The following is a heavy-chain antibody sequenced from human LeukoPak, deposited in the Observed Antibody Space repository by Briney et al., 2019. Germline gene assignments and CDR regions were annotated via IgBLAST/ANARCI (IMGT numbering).Heavy chain of an antibody. J-gene: IGHJ4*02. V-gene: IGHV1-2*02. D-gene: IGHD5-24*01. CDR3: AREGVIADGYNFFDY. CDR1: RYTFIGYY. Sequence: ASVKVTCKASRYTFIGYYMHWVRQAPGQGLEWMGWINPHSGGTNSEQNFQGRVTMSRDTSISTVYMELSRLRSDDTALYYCAREGVIADGYNFFDYWGQGTPVTVSS. CDR2: INPHSGGT.